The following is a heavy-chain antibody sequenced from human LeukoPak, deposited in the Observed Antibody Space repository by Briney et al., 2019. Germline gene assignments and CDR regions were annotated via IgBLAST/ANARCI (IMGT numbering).Heavy chain of an antibody. CDR3: ARKITMVRGPLIKGYFDL. CDR1: GFTFMNYV. Sequence: GGSLRLSCSGSGFTFMNYVMAWVRQAPGKGLEWVSSIRLGGGLTHSADPVKGRFIISRDMNTLCLQMNNLRPEDTAMYYCARKITMVRGPLIKGYFDLWGRGTLVSVSS. V-gene: IGHV3-23*01. CDR2: IRLGGGLT. J-gene: IGHJ2*01. D-gene: IGHD3-10*01.